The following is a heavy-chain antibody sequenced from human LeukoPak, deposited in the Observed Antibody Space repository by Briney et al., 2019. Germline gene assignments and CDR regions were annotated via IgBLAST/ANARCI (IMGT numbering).Heavy chain of an antibody. Sequence: GGSLRLSCAASGFTFSSYEMNWVRQAPGKGLEWVSYISSSGSTIYYADSVKGRFTISRDNAKNSLYLQMNSLRAEDTAVYYCARVSSSGWYGYFDYWGQGTLVTVSS. CDR2: ISSSGSTI. J-gene: IGHJ4*02. V-gene: IGHV3-48*03. CDR1: GFTFSSYE. D-gene: IGHD6-19*01. CDR3: ARVSSSGWYGYFDY.